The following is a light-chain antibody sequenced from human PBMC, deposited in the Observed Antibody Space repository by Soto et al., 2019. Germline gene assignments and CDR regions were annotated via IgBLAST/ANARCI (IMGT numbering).Light chain of an antibody. CDR3: SSYVNYNTFVI. CDR2: SNN. V-gene: IGLV1-44*01. Sequence: QSVLTQPPSASGTPGQRVTISCSGSSSNIGSNVVNWYQQLPGTAPKLLIYSNNQRPSGVPDRFSGSKSGTSASLAISGLQSEDETDYYCSSYVNYNTFVIFGGGTKLTVL. CDR1: SSNIGSNV. J-gene: IGLJ2*01.